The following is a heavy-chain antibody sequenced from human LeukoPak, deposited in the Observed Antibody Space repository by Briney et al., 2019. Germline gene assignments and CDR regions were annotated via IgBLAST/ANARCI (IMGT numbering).Heavy chain of an antibody. V-gene: IGHV3-53*01. J-gene: IGHJ4*02. D-gene: IGHD3-22*01. CDR3: AKESRITMIVVETFDY. CDR2: IYSGGST. Sequence: GGSLRLSCAASGFTVSSNYMSWVRQAPGKGLEWVSVIYSGGSTYYADSVKGRFTISRDNSKNTLYLQMNSLRAEDTAVYYCAKESRITMIVVETFDYRGQGTLVTVSS. CDR1: GFTVSSNY.